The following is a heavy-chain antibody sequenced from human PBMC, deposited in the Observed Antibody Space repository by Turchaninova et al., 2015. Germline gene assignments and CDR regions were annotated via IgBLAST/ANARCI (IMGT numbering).Heavy chain of an antibody. D-gene: IGHD3-3*01. CDR1: GGSISSYY. V-gene: IGHV4-59*01. CDR2: IYYSGST. J-gene: IGHJ6*02. Sequence: QVQLQESGPGLVKPSETLSLTCTVSGGSISSYYWRWIRQPPGKGLEWIGYIYYSGSTSYHPPLQSRVSRLVATSKNRFSRKVNAGTAADTAVYYCARDRVTIVGNYYYGMDVWGQGTTVTVSS. CDR3: ARDRVTIVGNYYYGMDV.